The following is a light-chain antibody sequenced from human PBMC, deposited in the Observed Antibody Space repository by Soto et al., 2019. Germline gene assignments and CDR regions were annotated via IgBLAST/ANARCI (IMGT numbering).Light chain of an antibody. CDR1: QDVRKY. CDR2: DAS. J-gene: IGKJ2*01. V-gene: IGKV1-33*01. Sequence: DIPMTQSPSSLSASVGDRVTITCQASQDVRKYLNWYQQKPGKAPKLLICDASNLETGVPSRFSGSGSGTDFTFTIGSLQPEDIATYYCQQYYEIPYTFGQGTKLEIK. CDR3: QQYYEIPYT.